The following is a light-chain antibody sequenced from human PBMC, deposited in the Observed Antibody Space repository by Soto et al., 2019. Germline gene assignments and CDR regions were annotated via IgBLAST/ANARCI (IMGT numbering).Light chain of an antibody. CDR1: SSDVGGYNY. V-gene: IGLV2-14*03. J-gene: IGLJ3*02. Sequence: QSALTQPASVSGSPGQSITISCTGTSSDVGGYNYVSWYQQHPGKAPKLMICDVSNRPSGVSNRFSGSKSGNTASLTISGLQTEDEADYYCSSYTRSNTGVFGGGTKLTVL. CDR2: DVS. CDR3: SSYTRSNTGV.